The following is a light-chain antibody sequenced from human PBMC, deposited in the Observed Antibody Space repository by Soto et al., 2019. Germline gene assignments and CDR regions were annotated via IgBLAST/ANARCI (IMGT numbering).Light chain of an antibody. CDR3: QQYGSSVT. CDR2: GAH. Sequence: EIVLTQSPVTLSLSPGERATLSCRASQSVSSNLAWYQQKPGQAPRLLISGAHNRAPGIPDRFSGSESGTDFTLRISRLEPEDFAVYYCQQYGSSVTFGQGTKVDIK. CDR1: QSVSSN. V-gene: IGKV3-20*01. J-gene: IGKJ1*01.